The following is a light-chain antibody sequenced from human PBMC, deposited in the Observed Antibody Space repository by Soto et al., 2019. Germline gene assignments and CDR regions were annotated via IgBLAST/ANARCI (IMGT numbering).Light chain of an antibody. Sequence: IVLTQSPATLSVSPGERVTLSCRASENVGTNLAWDQQRPGQPPSLLIYGSSTRATGISATFSGSGSRTEFTLTISRPQSEDSAVYYCQQYNNWGLSFGGGTRVEIK. CDR1: ENVGTN. CDR2: GSS. J-gene: IGKJ4*01. V-gene: IGKV3D-15*01. CDR3: QQYNNWGLS.